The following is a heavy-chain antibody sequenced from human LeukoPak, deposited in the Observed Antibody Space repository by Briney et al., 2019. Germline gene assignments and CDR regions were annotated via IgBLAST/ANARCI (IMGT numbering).Heavy chain of an antibody. CDR2: LSFDGSNG. CDR3: ARDGIAPYYYHGIDV. CDR1: GFTFSNYA. J-gene: IGHJ6*02. V-gene: IGHV3-30-3*01. D-gene: IGHD1-1*01. Sequence: GRSLRLSCAASGFTFSNYAIHWVRQAPGKGLEWVAVLSFDGSNGYYAESVKGRFTISRDNSQNTLYLQMSSLRAEDTAVYYCARDGIAPYYYHGIDVWGQGTTVTVSS.